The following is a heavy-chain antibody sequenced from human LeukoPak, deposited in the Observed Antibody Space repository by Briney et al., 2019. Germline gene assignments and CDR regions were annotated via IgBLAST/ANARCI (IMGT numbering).Heavy chain of an antibody. CDR2: IYYSGST. Sequence: SEPLSLTCTVSGGSISSYYWSWIRQPPGKGLEWIGYIYYSGSTNYNPSLKSRVTISVDTSKNQFSLKLSSVTAADTAVYYCAGVRIAAAGTPWNYYYYGMDVWGQGTTVTVSS. V-gene: IGHV4-59*01. CDR3: AGVRIAAAGTPWNYYYYGMDV. CDR1: GGSISSYY. D-gene: IGHD6-13*01. J-gene: IGHJ6*02.